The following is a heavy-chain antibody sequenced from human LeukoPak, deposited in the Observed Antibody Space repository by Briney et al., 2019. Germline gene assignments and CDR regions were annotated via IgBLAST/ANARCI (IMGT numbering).Heavy chain of an antibody. D-gene: IGHD2-15*01. CDR1: GYTFTSYA. J-gene: IGHJ4*02. V-gene: IGHV7-4-1*02. CDR3: ARAGYCSAAGCRLWAY. CDR2: INTNTGNP. Sequence: GASVKVSCKASGYTFTSYAMKWVRQAPGQGLEWMGWINTNTGNPTYAQGFTGRFVFSLDTSVSTAYLQISSLKPEDTAVYYCARAGYCSAAGCRLWAYWGQGTLVTVSS.